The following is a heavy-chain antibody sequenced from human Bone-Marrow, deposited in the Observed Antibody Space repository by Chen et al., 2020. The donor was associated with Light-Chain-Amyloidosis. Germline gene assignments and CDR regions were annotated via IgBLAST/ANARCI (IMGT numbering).Heavy chain of an antibody. Sequence: QVQLVQSGPELQKPGASVKVSCKASGYTFTNYGIHWVRQAPGQGLEWMAWITAYNGDKKFGQKFQGRVTVTTDTSTNTAYMELTRLTSDDTATHFCTRGARGWYGFFDFWGQGTLVTVSS. CDR3: TRGARGWYGFFDF. V-gene: IGHV1-18*01. J-gene: IGHJ4*02. D-gene: IGHD6-19*01. CDR2: ITAYNGDK. CDR1: GYTFTNYG.